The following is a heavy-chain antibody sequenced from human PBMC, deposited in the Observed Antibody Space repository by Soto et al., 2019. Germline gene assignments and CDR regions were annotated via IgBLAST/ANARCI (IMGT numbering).Heavy chain of an antibody. D-gene: IGHD6-19*01. CDR1: GFTFSSYA. V-gene: IGHV3-23*01. CDR2: ISGSGGST. Sequence: GGSLRLSCAASGFTFSSYAMSWVRQAPGKGLEWVSAISGSGGSTYYADSVKGRFTISRDNSKNTLYLQMNSLRAEDTAVYYCAKDLRIAVAVARDAFDIWGQGTMVTVSS. J-gene: IGHJ3*02. CDR3: AKDLRIAVAVARDAFDI.